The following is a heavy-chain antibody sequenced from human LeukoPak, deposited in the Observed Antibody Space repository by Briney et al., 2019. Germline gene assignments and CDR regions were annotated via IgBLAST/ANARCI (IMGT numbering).Heavy chain of an antibody. Sequence: SSETLSLTCTVSGGSISSYYWSWIRQPPGKGLEWIGYIYYSGSTNYNPSLKSRVTISVDTSKNQFSLKLSSVTAADTAAYYCARGAYSSPRALADYWGQGALVTVSS. CDR2: IYYSGST. CDR1: GGSISSYY. D-gene: IGHD6-19*01. V-gene: IGHV4-59*01. J-gene: IGHJ4*02. CDR3: ARGAYSSPRALADY.